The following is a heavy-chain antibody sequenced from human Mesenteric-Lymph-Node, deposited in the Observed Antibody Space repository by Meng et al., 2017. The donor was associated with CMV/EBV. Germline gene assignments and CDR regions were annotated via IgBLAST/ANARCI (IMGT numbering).Heavy chain of an antibody. V-gene: IGHV3-74*01. CDR1: GFTFSSYW. J-gene: IGHJ4*02. CDR3: AVPGVNARF. Sequence: GGSLRLSCAASGFTFSSYWMHWVRQPPGKGLVWVSRINPDGSSTTYADSVKGRFTTSRDNAKHTLYLQLNSLRVEDTAVYYCAVPGVNARFWGQGTLVTVSS. CDR2: INPDGSST. D-gene: IGHD3-10*01.